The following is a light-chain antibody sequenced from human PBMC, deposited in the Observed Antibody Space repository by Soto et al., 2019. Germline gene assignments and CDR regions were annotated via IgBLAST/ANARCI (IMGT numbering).Light chain of an antibody. CDR2: GAS. CDR1: QSVYSTY. V-gene: IGKV3-20*01. J-gene: IGKJ2*01. CDR3: LQYGRSPAT. Sequence: EIVLTQSPGTLSLSPGERATLSCRASQSVYSTYLAWYRQKPGQAPRLLIYGASSRTTGTPDRFSGGGSGTDFTLTISRLEPEDFAVYYCLQYGRSPATFGQGTKLEIK.